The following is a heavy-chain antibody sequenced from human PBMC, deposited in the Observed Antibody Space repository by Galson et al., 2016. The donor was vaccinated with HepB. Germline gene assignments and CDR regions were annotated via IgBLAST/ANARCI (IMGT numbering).Heavy chain of an antibody. D-gene: IGHD6-25*01. V-gene: IGHV1-69*04. Sequence: SVKVSCKASGGIFNNYAISWVRQAPGQGLEWMGKIIPALAIVNYSQKLQDRLTITADKSETTAYLQLFSLSSEDTAIYYCVRGGNWFDTWGQGTLFTVSS. J-gene: IGHJ5*02. CDR1: GGIFNNYA. CDR3: VRGGNWFDT. CDR2: IIPALAIV.